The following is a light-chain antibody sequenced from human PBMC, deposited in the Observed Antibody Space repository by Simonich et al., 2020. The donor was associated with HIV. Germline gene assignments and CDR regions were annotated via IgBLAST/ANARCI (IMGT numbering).Light chain of an antibody. V-gene: IGLV6-57*03. CDR1: SGSIARNY. Sequence: NFMLTQPHSVSESPGKTVTISCSRSSGSIARNYVQWYQQRPGIAPPTVLYEDNQRPSGVPDRFSGSIDSSSNSAPLTISGLKTEDEADYYCQSYDSSNHVIFGGGTKLTVL. J-gene: IGLJ2*01. CDR2: EDN. CDR3: QSYDSSNHVI.